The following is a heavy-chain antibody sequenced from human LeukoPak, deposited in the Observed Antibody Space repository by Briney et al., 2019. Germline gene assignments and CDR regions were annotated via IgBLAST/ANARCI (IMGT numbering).Heavy chain of an antibody. V-gene: IGHV4-34*01. CDR2: INHSGST. J-gene: IGHJ4*02. D-gene: IGHD2-2*01. Sequence: KPSETLSLTCAVYGGSFSGYYWSWIRQPPGKGLEWIGEINHSGSTNYNPSLKSRVTISVDTSKNQFSLKLSSVTAADTAVCYCARGRKDIVVVPAAIFGYWGQGTLVTVSS. CDR3: ARGRKDIVVVPAAIFGY. CDR1: GGSFSGYY.